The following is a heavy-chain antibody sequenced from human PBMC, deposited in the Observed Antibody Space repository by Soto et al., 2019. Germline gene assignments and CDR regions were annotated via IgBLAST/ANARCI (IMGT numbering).Heavy chain of an antibody. CDR1: GASISSDDYY. CDR2: IYYSGRT. V-gene: IGHV4-30-4*01. J-gene: IGHJ4*02. Sequence: QVQLQESGPGLVKPSQTLSLTCTVSGASISSDDYYWTWIRQPPGKGLEWIGYIYYSGRTNYNPSLESRLTISIDRSKNQFSLTLSSVSAADTALYYCARDQSNSPDYFDYWGQGTLVTVSS. D-gene: IGHD1-1*01. CDR3: ARDQSNSPDYFDY.